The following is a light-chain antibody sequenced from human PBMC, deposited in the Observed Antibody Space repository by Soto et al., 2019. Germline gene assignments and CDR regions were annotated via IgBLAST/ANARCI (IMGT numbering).Light chain of an antibody. CDR3: TSYTSSSTPYV. J-gene: IGLJ1*01. CDR1: SSDVGGYTY. CDR2: DVS. Sequence: SALTRPAYVYGAPGQSITISCAGTSSDVGGYTYVSWYQQHPGKAPKLMIYDVSNRPSGVSNRFSGSKSGNTASLTISGLQAEDEADYYCTSYTSSSTPYVFGGGTKVTVL. V-gene: IGLV2-14*01.